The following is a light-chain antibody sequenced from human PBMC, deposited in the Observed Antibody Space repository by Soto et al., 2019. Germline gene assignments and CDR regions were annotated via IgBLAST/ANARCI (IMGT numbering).Light chain of an antibody. CDR2: ANS. CDR1: SSNLGAGYD. J-gene: IGLJ1*01. V-gene: IGLV1-40*01. Sequence: QSVLTQPPSVSGAPWQRVIISCSGSSSNLGAGYDVQWYRQFPGTAPKLLIYANSVRPSGVPDRFSGSKSGTSASLAITGLQAEDEADYYCQSYDSSLIVSKVFGTGTKVTVL. CDR3: QSYDSSLIVSKV.